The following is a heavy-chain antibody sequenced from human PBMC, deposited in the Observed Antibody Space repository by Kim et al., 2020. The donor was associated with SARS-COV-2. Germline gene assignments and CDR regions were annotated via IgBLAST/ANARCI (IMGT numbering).Heavy chain of an antibody. J-gene: IGHJ6*02. V-gene: IGHV4-39*01. Sequence: TSANPSRKSRVTISVDTSKNPSSLKLSSVTAADTAVYYCARHPYYYGMDVWGQGTTVTVSS. CDR2: T. CDR3: ARHPYYYGMDV.